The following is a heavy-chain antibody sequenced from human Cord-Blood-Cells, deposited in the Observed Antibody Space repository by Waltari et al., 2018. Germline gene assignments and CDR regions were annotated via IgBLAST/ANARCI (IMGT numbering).Heavy chain of an antibody. D-gene: IGHD1-26*01. CDR1: YW. J-gene: IGHJ4*02. Sequence: YWMSWVRQAPGKGLEWVANIKQDGSEKYYVDSVKGRFTISRDNAKNSLYLQMNSLRAEDTAVYYCARDHGSYWGQGTLVTVSS. V-gene: IGHV3-7*01. CDR2: IKQDGSEK. CDR3: ARDHGSY.